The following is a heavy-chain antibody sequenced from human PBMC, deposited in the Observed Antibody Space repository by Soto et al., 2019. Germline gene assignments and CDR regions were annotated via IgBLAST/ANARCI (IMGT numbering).Heavy chain of an antibody. J-gene: IGHJ6*02. D-gene: IGHD3-10*01. CDR2: IYYSGST. CDR3: ARHYGSGSYYYYYGMDV. V-gene: IGHV4-39*01. CDR1: GGSISRSSYY. Sequence: TSETLSLTCTVSGGSISRSSYYWGWIRQPPGKGLEWIGSIYYSGSTYYNPSLKSRVTISVDTSKNQFSLKLSSVTAADTAVYYCARHYGSGSYYYYYGMDVWGQGTTVTVSS.